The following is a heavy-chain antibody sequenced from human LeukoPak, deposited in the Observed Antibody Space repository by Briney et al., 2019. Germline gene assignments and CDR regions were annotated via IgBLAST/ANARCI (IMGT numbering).Heavy chain of an antibody. J-gene: IGHJ4*02. CDR3: VKDDPVLHY. CDR1: GLSFNTYG. Sequence: PGGSLTFSCTTSGLSFNTYGMHWVRQAPGRGLEWLTLIRPDGRMKFYSDSVKGRFTVSRDNSLSMLYLEMTSLRSEDTAVYYCVKDDPVLHYWGQGTLVSVSS. V-gene: IGHV3-30*02. CDR2: IRPDGRMK.